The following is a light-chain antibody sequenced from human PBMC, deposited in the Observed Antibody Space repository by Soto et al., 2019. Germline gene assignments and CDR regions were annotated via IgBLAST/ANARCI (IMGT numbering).Light chain of an antibody. Sequence: TVLTQSPDTLSLSPGGRATLSCRASSSVSSRDLAWYQQKPGQGPRLLMYSASNRATGIPDRFGGSGSGTEFTLTISRLEPEDSAVYYCQQFGTSPLTFGGGTKVEIK. CDR1: SSVSSRD. CDR2: SAS. CDR3: QQFGTSPLT. J-gene: IGKJ4*01. V-gene: IGKV3-20*01.